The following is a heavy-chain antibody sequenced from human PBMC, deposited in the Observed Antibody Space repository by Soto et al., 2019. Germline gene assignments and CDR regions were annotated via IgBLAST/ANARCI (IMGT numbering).Heavy chain of an antibody. Sequence: PSETLSLTCTVSGGSISSGGYYWGWIRQHPGKGLEWIGYIYYSGSTYYNPSLKSRVTISVDTSKNQFSLKLSSVTAADTAVYYCASLDSSGYYYGYYFDYWGQGTLVTVSS. V-gene: IGHV4-31*03. CDR3: ASLDSSGYYYGYYFDY. CDR1: GGSISSGGYY. J-gene: IGHJ4*02. CDR2: IYYSGST. D-gene: IGHD3-22*01.